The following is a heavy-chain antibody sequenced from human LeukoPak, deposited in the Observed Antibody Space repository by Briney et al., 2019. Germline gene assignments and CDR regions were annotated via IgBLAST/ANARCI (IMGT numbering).Heavy chain of an antibody. J-gene: IGHJ4*01. CDR2: IYPGDSET. CDR3: ARRGTLVPFDY. D-gene: IGHD3-9*01. CDR1: GYSFTNYW. V-gene: IGHV5-51*01. Sequence: GESLKISCKASGYSFTNYWIGWVRQMPGKGLEWMGIIYPGDSETRYSPSFQGQVTISGDRSISTAYLQWSSLKASDTAIYYCARRGTLVPFDYWGQEPWSPSPQ.